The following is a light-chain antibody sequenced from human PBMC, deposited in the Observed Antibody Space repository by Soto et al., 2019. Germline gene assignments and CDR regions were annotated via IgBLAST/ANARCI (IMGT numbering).Light chain of an antibody. CDR3: QQYNNWPPWT. Sequence: EIVMTQSPATLSVSPEERATLSCRASQSISSNLAWYQQKPGQAPRLLIYGASTRATGIPARFSGSGSGTEFTLTISSLQSEDFALYYCQQYNNWPPWTFGQGTKVEIK. CDR1: QSISSN. CDR2: GAS. V-gene: IGKV3-15*01. J-gene: IGKJ1*01.